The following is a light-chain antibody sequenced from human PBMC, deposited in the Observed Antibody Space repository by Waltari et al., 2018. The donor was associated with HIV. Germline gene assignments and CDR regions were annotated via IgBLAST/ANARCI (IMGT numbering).Light chain of an antibody. V-gene: IGKV3-15*01. CDR3: QQYNNWPVYT. CDR2: SAS. Sequence: EIVMTQSPATLSVSPGERATLSCRASQSVSSNFAWYQQKPGQAPRLLIYSASTRATGIPARFSGSGSGTEFTLTISSLQSEDFAVYYCQQYNNWPVYTFGQGTKLEIK. J-gene: IGKJ2*01. CDR1: QSVSSN.